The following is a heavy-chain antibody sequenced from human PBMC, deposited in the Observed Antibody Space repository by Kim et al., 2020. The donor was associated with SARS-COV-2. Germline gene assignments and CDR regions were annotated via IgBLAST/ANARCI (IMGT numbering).Heavy chain of an antibody. CDR3: ARGRIAVAGTGGYFDY. D-gene: IGHD6-19*01. Sequence: SLKSRVTISVDTSKNQFSLKLSSVTAADTAVYYCARGRIAVAGTGGYFDYWGQGTLVTVSS. V-gene: IGHV4-34*01. J-gene: IGHJ4*02.